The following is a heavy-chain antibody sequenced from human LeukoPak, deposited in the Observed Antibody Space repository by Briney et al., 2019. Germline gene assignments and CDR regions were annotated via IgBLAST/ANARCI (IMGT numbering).Heavy chain of an antibody. J-gene: IGHJ4*02. CDR3: ARDGGYSYGYPLDY. D-gene: IGHD5-18*01. Sequence: PGGSLRLSCAASGFTFSSYSMNWVRQAPGKGLEWVSSISSSSSYIYYADSVKGRFIISRDNAKNSLYLKMNSLRAEDTAVYYCARDGGYSYGYPLDYWGQGTLVTVSP. CDR2: ISSSSSYI. V-gene: IGHV3-21*01. CDR1: GFTFSSYS.